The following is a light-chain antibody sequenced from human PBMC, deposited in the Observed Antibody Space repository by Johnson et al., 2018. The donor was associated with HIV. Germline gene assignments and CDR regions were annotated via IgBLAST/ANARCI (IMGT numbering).Light chain of an antibody. CDR1: SSNIGRNY. V-gene: IGLV1-51*01. CDR3: GTWNSSLSVLYV. CDR2: DNN. J-gene: IGLJ1*01. Sequence: VLTQPPSVSAAPGQKVTISCSGSSSNIGRNYVSWYQQLPGTAPKLLIFDNNKRPSGIPDRFSASKSGTSATLGITGLQTGDEADYYCGTWNSSLSVLYVFGTGTTVTVL.